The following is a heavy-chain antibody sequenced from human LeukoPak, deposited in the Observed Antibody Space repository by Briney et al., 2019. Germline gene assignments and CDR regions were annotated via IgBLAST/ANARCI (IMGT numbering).Heavy chain of an antibody. J-gene: IGHJ4*02. D-gene: IGHD6-13*01. CDR2: IYNDGSST. CDR1: GFTFSNYW. CDR3: ARVAEAAAFDS. V-gene: IGHV3-74*01. Sequence: GGSLRLSCAASGFTFSNYWMHWVRQAPGKGLVWVSRIYNDGSSTSYADSVKGRFTISRDNAKNSLYLQMNSLKPEDTAVYYCARVAEAAAFDSWGQGTLVTVSS.